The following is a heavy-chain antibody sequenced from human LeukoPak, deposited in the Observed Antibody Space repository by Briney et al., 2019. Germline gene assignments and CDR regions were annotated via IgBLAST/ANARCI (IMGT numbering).Heavy chain of an antibody. J-gene: IGHJ4*02. CDR2: ISSGSNYI. CDR3: ARALWFGETFPAY. CDR1: GFTFNSYT. Sequence: PGGSLRLSCAASGFTFNSYTMNWVRQTPGKGLEWVSSISSGSNYIYYADSVKGRFTISRDNAKNSLYLQMNSLRAEDTAVYYCARALWFGETFPAYWGQGTLVTVSS. V-gene: IGHV3-21*01. D-gene: IGHD3-10*01.